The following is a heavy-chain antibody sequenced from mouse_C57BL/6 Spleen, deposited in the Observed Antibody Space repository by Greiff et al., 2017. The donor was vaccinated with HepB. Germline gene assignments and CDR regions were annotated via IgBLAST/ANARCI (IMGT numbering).Heavy chain of an antibody. CDR1: GFNIKDDY. CDR2: IDPENGDT. J-gene: IGHJ3*01. Sequence: VQLKQSGAELVRPGASVKLSCTASGFNIKDDYMHWVKQRPEQGLEWIGWIDPENGDTEYASKFQGKATITADTSSNTAYLQLSSLTSEDTAVYYCVLGGAWFAYWGQGTLVTVSA. CDR3: VLGGAWFAY. V-gene: IGHV14-4*01.